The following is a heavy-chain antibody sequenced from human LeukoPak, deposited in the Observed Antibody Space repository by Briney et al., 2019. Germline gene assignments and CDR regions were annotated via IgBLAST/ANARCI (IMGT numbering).Heavy chain of an antibody. D-gene: IGHD3-10*01. J-gene: IGHJ4*02. CDR2: INPSGGGT. V-gene: IGHV1-46*01. Sequence: GASVKVSCKASGYTFTSYYMHWVRQAPGQGLEWMGIINPSGGGTSYAQKFQGRVTMTRDTSTSTVYMELSSLRSEDTAVYYCARDMVRGVIPGYYFDYWGQGTLVTVSS. CDR3: ARDMVRGVIPGYYFDY. CDR1: GYTFTSYY.